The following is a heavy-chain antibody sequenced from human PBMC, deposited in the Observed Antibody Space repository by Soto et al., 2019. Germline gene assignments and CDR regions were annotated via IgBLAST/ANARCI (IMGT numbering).Heavy chain of an antibody. Sequence: SETLSLTCSVSGGSISSSYWSWIRQPPGKGLEWIGYISYSGSTTYNPSLKSRITLSVGTSKNQFSLRVSSVTAADTAVYYCARGHRAMEYYYYYGMDVWGQGTTVTVSS. CDR2: ISYSGST. J-gene: IGHJ6*02. CDR1: GGSISSSY. D-gene: IGHD5-18*01. CDR3: ARGHRAMEYYYYYGMDV. V-gene: IGHV4-59*01.